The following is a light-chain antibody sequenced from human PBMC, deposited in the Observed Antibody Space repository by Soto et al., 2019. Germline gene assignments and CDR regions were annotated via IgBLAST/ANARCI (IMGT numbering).Light chain of an antibody. V-gene: IGKV3-15*01. CDR1: QSVSSN. CDR3: QQYTPWPPYT. CDR2: GAS. Sequence: EIVMTQSPATLSVSPGERATLSCRASQSVSSNLAWYQQKPGQAPRLLIYGASTRATGIPARFSGSGSGTEFTLTISSLQSEDFAVYSCQQYTPWPPYTFGQGTKLEIK. J-gene: IGKJ2*01.